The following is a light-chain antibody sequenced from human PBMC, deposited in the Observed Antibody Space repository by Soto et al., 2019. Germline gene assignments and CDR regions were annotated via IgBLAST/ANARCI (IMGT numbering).Light chain of an antibody. J-gene: IGKJ1*01. Sequence: EIVLTQSPGTLSLSPGETATLSCRASQTFSNSFLSWFQQIPGQAPRLLIYGASMRATGIPDRFSGSGSGTDFTLTISRLEPEDFAVYYCQQCGSSSTFGQGTKVDIK. CDR3: QQCGSSST. CDR1: QTFSNSF. CDR2: GAS. V-gene: IGKV3-20*01.